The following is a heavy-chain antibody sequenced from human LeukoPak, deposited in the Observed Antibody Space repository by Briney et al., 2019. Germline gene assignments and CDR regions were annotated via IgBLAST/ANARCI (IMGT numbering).Heavy chain of an antibody. CDR1: GGSFSGYY. V-gene: IGHV4-34*01. D-gene: IGHD6-19*01. J-gene: IGHJ4*02. CDR2: INHSGSN. CDR3: ARVVGQWLVRFDY. Sequence: SESLSLTCAAYGGSFSGYYWSWIRQPPGKGLEWIGEINHSGSNNYNPSLKSRVTISVDTSKNQFSLKLSSVTAADTAVYYCARVVGQWLVRFDYWGQGTLVTVSS.